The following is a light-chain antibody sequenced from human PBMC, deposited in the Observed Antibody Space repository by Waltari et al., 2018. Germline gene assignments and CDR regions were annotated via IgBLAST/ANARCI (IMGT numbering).Light chain of an antibody. J-gene: IGLJ1*01. CDR2: DVD. CDR3: CSFASSGTYV. Sequence: QSALTQPASVSGSPGQSITISCPGTSSDVGGYNYVPCYQQHPDKAPKLMIYDVDERPSGVSIRFSGSKSGNTASLTISGLQAEDEAHYYCCSFASSGTYVFGTGTEVTVL. CDR1: SSDVGGYNY. V-gene: IGLV2-23*02.